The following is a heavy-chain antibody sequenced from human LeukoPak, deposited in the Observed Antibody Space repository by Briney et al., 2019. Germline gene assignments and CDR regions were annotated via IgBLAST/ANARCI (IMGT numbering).Heavy chain of an antibody. CDR1: GFTFSNYA. D-gene: IGHD4-17*01. CDR3: ARSTVATGFDY. Sequence: GGSLRLSCAASGFTFSNYAMHWVRQATGKGLEWVSAIGTAGDTYYPGSVKGRFTISRENAKNSLYLQMNSLRAGDTAVYYCARSTVATGFDYWGQGTLVTVSS. CDR2: IGTAGDT. V-gene: IGHV3-13*01. J-gene: IGHJ4*02.